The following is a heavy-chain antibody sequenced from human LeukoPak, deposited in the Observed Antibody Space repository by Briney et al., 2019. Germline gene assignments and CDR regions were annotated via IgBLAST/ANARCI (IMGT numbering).Heavy chain of an antibody. Sequence: PGGSLRLSCAASGFTFSSYAMSWVRQAPGKGLEWVSAISGSGGSTYYADSVKGRFTISRDNSKKSLFLQMNSLRVEDTAVYYCAREIEYYDPLTGYYKVGGFDYWGQGTLVTVSS. CDR2: ISGSGGST. CDR1: GFTFSSYA. D-gene: IGHD3-9*01. V-gene: IGHV3-23*01. CDR3: AREIEYYDPLTGYYKVGGFDY. J-gene: IGHJ4*02.